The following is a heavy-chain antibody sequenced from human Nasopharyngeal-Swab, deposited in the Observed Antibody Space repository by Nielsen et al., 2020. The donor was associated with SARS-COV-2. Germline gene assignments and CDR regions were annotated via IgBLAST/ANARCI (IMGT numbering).Heavy chain of an antibody. CDR1: GDSVSSNTAA. J-gene: IGHJ4*02. Sequence: QTRSLTGAISGDSVSSNTAAWNWIRQSPSRGLEWLGRTYYRSMWNNDYAVSVRGRITINPDPSKNQFSLQLNSVTPEDTAVYYCARIAVAVSPVWGQGTLVTVSS. D-gene: IGHD6-19*01. V-gene: IGHV6-1*01. CDR3: ARIAVAVSPV. CDR2: TYYRSMWNN.